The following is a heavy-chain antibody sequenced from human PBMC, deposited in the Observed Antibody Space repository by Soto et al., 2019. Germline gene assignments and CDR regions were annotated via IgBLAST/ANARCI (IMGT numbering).Heavy chain of an antibody. Sequence: QVQLVQSGAEVKKPGASVKVSCKASGYTFTHYYIHWVRQAPGQGLEWMGIINPNGGSTTYAQKFRAGLTMTRDTYTSTVYMELSSLRSEDSAVYYCATSVHSAMAFDSWGQGTLVTVSS. CDR3: ATSVHSAMAFDS. V-gene: IGHV1-46*01. J-gene: IGHJ4*02. D-gene: IGHD5-18*01. CDR1: GYTFTHYY. CDR2: INPNGGST.